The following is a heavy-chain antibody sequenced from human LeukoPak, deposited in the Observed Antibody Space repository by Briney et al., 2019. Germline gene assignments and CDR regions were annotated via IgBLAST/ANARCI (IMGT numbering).Heavy chain of an antibody. V-gene: IGHV1-2*02. CDR3: ARDDSSGWYWFDP. CDR2: MNPNSGGT. Sequence: ASVKVSCKASGCTFTSYDINWVRQATGQGLEWMGWMNPNSGGTNYAQKFQGRVTMTRDTSISTAYMELSRLRSDDTAVYYCARDDSSGWYWFDPWGQGTLVTVSS. J-gene: IGHJ5*02. CDR1: GCTFTSYD. D-gene: IGHD6-19*01.